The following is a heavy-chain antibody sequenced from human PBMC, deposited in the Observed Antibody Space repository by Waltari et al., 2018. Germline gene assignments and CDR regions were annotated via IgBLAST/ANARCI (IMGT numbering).Heavy chain of an antibody. J-gene: IGHJ3*02. CDR1: GFTFSSDA. CDR2: IGGSVGST. Sequence: EVQLLESGGGLVQPGGSLRLSCAASGFTFSSDAMSWVRQAPGKGLEWGSGIGGSVGSTYYADSVKGRFTSSGNNSKNPLYLQLNSLRAEDTAEYSGAKSPPGFEIWGQGTMFTVFS. CDR3: AKSPPGFEI. V-gene: IGHV3-23*01.